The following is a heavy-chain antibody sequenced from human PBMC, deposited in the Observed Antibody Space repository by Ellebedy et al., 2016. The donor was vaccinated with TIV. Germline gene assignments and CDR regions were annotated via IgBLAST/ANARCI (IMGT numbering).Heavy chain of an antibody. Sequence: GESLKISCAASGFSFRSYWMSWVRQAPGKGLQWVANIYQDGSVQYYVDSVKGRFTISRDNADNSLFLQMSSLRAEDTAVYYCARRGSYGDYAVQINSWFDPWGQGTLVTVSS. V-gene: IGHV3-7*01. J-gene: IGHJ5*02. CDR3: ARRGSYGDYAVQINSWFDP. D-gene: IGHD4-17*01. CDR2: IYQDGSVQ. CDR1: GFSFRSYW.